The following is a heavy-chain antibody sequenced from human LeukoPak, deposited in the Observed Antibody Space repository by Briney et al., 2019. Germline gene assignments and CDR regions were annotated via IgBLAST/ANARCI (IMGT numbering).Heavy chain of an antibody. J-gene: IGHJ5*02. CDR3: ARDPRLVISQPPNWFDP. CDR2: INTNTGNP. Sequence: PVASVKVSCKASGYTFTSYAMNWVRQAPGQGLEWMGWINTNTGNPTYAQGFTGRFVFSLDTSVSTAYLQISSLKAEDTAVYYCARDPRLVISQPPNWFDPWGQGTLVTVSS. CDR1: GYTFTSYA. D-gene: IGHD3-9*01. V-gene: IGHV7-4-1*02.